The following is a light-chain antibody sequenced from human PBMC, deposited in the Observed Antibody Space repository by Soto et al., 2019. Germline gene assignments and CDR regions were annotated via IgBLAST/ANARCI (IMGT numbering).Light chain of an antibody. CDR1: QSISSW. CDR2: KAS. CDR3: QQYNSYGT. J-gene: IGKJ1*01. V-gene: IGKV1-5*03. Sequence: DIQMTPSPSTPSASVGDRVTITCRASQSISSWLAWYQQKPGKAPKLLIYKASSLESGVPSRFSGSGSGTEFTLTISSLQPDDFATYYCQQYNSYGTFGQGTKVDIK.